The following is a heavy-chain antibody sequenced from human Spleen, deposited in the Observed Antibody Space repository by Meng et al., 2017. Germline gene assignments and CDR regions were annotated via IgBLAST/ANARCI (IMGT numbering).Heavy chain of an antibody. CDR1: GYSFSNYD. D-gene: IGHD6-19*01. CDR3: VRDSIPVVGFIRDFDY. Sequence: ASVKVSCKASGYSFSNYDIEWARQATGQGLEWMGWMNPKSGRSGYGQKFQGRVTLTSDTSISTAYMELSSLSSEDTAVYYCVRDSIPVVGFIRDFDYWGQGTLVTVSS. V-gene: IGHV1-8*01. CDR2: MNPKSGRS. J-gene: IGHJ4*02.